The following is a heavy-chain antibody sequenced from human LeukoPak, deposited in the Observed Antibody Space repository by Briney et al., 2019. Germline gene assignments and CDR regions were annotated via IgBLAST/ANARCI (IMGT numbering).Heavy chain of an antibody. CDR1: GGSISSYY. D-gene: IGHD3-22*01. CDR2: IYYSGST. V-gene: IGHV4-59*01. J-gene: IGHJ4*02. CDR3: ARWTPYYYDSSGHFDY. Sequence: PSQTLSLTCTVSGGSISSYYWSWIRQPPGNGLEWIGYIYYSGSTNYNPSLKSRVTISVDTSKNQFSLKLSSVTAADTAVYYCARWTPYYYDSSGHFDYWGQGTLVTVSS.